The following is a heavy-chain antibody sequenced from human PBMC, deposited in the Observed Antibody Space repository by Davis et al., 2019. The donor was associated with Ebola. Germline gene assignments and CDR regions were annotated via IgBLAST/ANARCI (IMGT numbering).Heavy chain of an antibody. J-gene: IGHJ4*02. CDR3: VSKTPAGFNFDH. Sequence: GESLKISCAASGFKFNNYDMHWVRQAPGRGPEWVAFIRYDGSHKTYADSVKGRFTISRDNSKNLLFLQIDSLRAEDTATYSSVSKTPAGFNFDHWGQGAPVTVSS. CDR1: GFKFNNYD. CDR2: IRYDGSHK. D-gene: IGHD6-13*01. V-gene: IGHV3-30*02.